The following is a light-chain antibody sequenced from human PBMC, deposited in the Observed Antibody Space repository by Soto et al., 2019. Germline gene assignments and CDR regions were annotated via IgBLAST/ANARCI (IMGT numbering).Light chain of an antibody. CDR2: DAS. J-gene: IGKJ5*01. Sequence: DIQMTQSPSTLSASVGDRVTITCRASQSISRSLAWYQQKPGKAPNLLIYDASNLEGGVPARFSGSGSGADFTLSITSLQPEDFATYYCQQSYGAPITFGQGTRLEI. CDR3: QQSYGAPIT. CDR1: QSISRS. V-gene: IGKV1-5*01.